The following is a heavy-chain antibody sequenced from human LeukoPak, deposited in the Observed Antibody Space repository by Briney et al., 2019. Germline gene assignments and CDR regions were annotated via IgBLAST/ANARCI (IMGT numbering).Heavy chain of an antibody. CDR1: GGSISSYY. J-gene: IGHJ6*02. Sequence: SETLSLTCTVSGGSISSYYWSWIRQPPGKGLEWIGYIYYSGSTNYNPSLKSRVTISVDTSKNQFSLKLGSVTAADTAVYYCARTDGPYYYYGMDVWGQGTTVTVSS. CDR3: ARTDGPYYYYGMDV. V-gene: IGHV4-59*08. CDR2: IYYSGST. D-gene: IGHD2-8*01.